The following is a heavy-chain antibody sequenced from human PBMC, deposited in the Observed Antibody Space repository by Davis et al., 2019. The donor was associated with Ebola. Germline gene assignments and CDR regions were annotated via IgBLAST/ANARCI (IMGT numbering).Heavy chain of an antibody. D-gene: IGHD2-2*01. CDR2: IYPGDSDT. V-gene: IGHV5-51*01. J-gene: IGHJ5*02. Sequence: GESLKISCTGSGYSFTSYWIGWVRQMPGKGLEWMGIIYPGDSDTRYSPSFQGQVTISADKSISTAYLQWSSLKASDTAMYYCARRQNYCSSTSCYGGWFDPWGQGTLVTVSS. CDR3: ARRQNYCSSTSCYGGWFDP. CDR1: GYSFTSYW.